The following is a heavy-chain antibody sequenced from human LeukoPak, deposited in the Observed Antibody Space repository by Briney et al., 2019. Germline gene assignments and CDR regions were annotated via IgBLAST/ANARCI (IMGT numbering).Heavy chain of an antibody. CDR1: GFSFSSYD. V-gene: IGHV3-64D*06. D-gene: IGHD6-13*01. CDR3: VKIAAD. Sequence: GGSLRLSCSASGFSFSSYDMHWVRQAPGKGLEYVSGISSNGGSTYCAASVKGRFTISRDNSKNTLYLQMSSLRGEDTAVYYCVKIAADWGQGTLVTVSS. J-gene: IGHJ4*02. CDR2: ISSNGGST.